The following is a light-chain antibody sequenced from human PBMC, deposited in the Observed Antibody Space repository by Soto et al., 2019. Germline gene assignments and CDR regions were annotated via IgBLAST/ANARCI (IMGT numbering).Light chain of an antibody. CDR2: DAS. CDR1: LPIRND. CDR3: LQHKSYPWT. V-gene: IGKV1-17*01. J-gene: IGKJ1*01. Sequence: DIQMTQSPSSLSASVGDRVTITCRASLPIRNDLDWYQQKPGKAPKRLIYDASTLQSGVPSRFSGAGSGAEFTLTINGLQSEDFATYFCLQHKSYPWTFGQGTKVDIK.